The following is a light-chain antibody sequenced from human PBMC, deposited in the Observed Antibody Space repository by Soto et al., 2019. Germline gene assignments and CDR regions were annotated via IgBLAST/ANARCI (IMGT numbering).Light chain of an antibody. V-gene: IGKV1-5*03. Sequence: DIQMTQSPSTLSASVGDRVTITCRASQSISNCLAGYQQKPGKAPNLLIYKASSLESGVPARFSGSGSGTEFTLTISSLEPDDFATYYCQQYNSYSWTFGQGTKVEIK. CDR2: KAS. CDR1: QSISNC. J-gene: IGKJ1*01. CDR3: QQYNSYSWT.